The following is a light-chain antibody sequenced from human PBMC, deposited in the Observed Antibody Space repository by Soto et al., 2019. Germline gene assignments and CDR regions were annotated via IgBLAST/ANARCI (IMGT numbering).Light chain of an antibody. V-gene: IGLV1-40*01. J-gene: IGLJ1*01. CDR3: QSYDISLSAYV. Sequence: QSVLTQPPSVSGAPGQRVTISCTGSSSNIGAGYDVHWYQQLPGTAPKLLIYSNNNRPSGVPDRFSGSKSATSASLAITGLQAEDETDYYCQSYDISLSAYVLGTRTNVTVL. CDR2: SNN. CDR1: SSNIGAGYD.